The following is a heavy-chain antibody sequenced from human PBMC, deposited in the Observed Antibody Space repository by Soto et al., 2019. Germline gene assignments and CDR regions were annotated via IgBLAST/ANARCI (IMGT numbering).Heavy chain of an antibody. D-gene: IGHD2-2*02. Sequence: PGGSLRLSCAASGFTFNTYGMHWVRQAPGKGLEWVAVISYDGREKYYVDSVKGRFTISKDNSKNTLYLQMNSLRPEDTAVYYCAKSPNFYCSSPNCYKYYGDHWGQGTRVTVSS. CDR1: GFTFNTYG. J-gene: IGHJ4*02. CDR2: ISYDGREK. CDR3: AKSPNFYCSSPNCYKYYGDH. V-gene: IGHV3-30*18.